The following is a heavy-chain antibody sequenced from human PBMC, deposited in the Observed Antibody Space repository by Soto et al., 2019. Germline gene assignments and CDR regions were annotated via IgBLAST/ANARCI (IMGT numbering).Heavy chain of an antibody. CDR1: GGSFSSFS. CDR3: TSFDSNGYYPQNHY. CDR2: IIPILGTA. J-gene: IGHJ4*02. Sequence: QVILAQSGAEVKKPGSSVKVSCKVSGGSFSSFSINWVRQAPGQRFEWMGGIIPILGTANFTQKFQDRVTFTADESTATADMTLSSRTSEDTAFYYCTSFDSNGYYPQNHYWGPGTQVTVSS. D-gene: IGHD3-22*01. V-gene: IGHV1-69*01.